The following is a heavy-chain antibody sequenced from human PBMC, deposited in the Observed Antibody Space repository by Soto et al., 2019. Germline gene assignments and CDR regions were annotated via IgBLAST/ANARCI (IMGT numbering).Heavy chain of an antibody. CDR3: ARGDKGGFDL. Sequence: EVQLVESEGGLVQRGGSLRLSCAASGFTFNYYWMHWVRQAPGQGLVWVSHIHSDGSSTTYADSVKGRFTISRDNAKNTRYLQMNSLRDEDTAVYYCARGDKGGFDLWGQGTTVTVSS. J-gene: IGHJ3*01. CDR1: GFTFNYYW. CDR2: IHSDGSST. D-gene: IGHD2-21*02. V-gene: IGHV3-74*01.